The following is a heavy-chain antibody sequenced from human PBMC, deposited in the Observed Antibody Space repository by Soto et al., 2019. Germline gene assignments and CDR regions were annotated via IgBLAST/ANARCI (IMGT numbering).Heavy chain of an antibody. CDR3: ARSDNRNSLYGVDV. Sequence: PSETLSLTCAVNGGSLSGYYWSWIRQSPGKGLGWIGEINHRGSSDYNPSLKSRVTLSIAASMNHVTLELTSVTAADTAVYYCARSDNRNSLYGVDVWGQGTAVTVSS. V-gene: IGHV4-34*01. CDR1: GGSLSGYY. D-gene: IGHD1-7*01. J-gene: IGHJ6*02. CDR2: INHRGSS.